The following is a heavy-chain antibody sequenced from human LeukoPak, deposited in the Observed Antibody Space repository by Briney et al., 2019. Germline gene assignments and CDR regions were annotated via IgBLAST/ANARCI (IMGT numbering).Heavy chain of an antibody. V-gene: IGHV3-49*04. D-gene: IGHD3-10*01. J-gene: IGHJ4*02. CDR2: IRSKAYGGTT. CDR1: GLTFSDNS. CDR3: TISTMVRGVIIPSFDY. Sequence: GGSLRLSCAVSGLTFSDNSMNWVRQTPGKGLEWVGFIRSKAYGGTTEYAASVKGRFTISRDDYKSIAYLQMNSLKTEDTAVYYCTISTMVRGVIIPSFDYWGQGTLVNVSS.